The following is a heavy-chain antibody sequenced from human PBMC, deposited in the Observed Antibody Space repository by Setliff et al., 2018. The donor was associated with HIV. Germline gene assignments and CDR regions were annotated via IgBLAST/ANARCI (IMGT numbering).Heavy chain of an antibody. CDR3: AKPLYDSSGYYLNWYFDL. CDR2: IWYDGNNK. Sequence: GGSLRLSCAASGFTFDDYTMHWVRQAPGKGLEWVAVIWYDGNNKYYADSVKGRFTISRDNSKNTLYLQMNSLRAEDTAVYYCAKPLYDSSGYYLNWYFDLWGRGTLVTVSS. J-gene: IGHJ2*01. V-gene: IGHV3-33*06. CDR1: GFTFDDYT. D-gene: IGHD3-22*01.